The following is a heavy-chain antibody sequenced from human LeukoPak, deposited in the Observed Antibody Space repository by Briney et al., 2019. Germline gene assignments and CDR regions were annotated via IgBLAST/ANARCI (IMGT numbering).Heavy chain of an antibody. J-gene: IGHJ4*02. Sequence: PSETLSLTCTVSGGSISSGGYYWSWIRQHPGKGLEWIGYIYYSGSTYYNPSLKSRVTISVDTSKNQFSLKLSSVTAADTAVYYCARSIPGYGDYIFDYWGQGTLVTVSS. CDR1: GGSISSGGYY. V-gene: IGHV4-31*03. CDR3: ARSIPGYGDYIFDY. CDR2: IYYSGST. D-gene: IGHD4-17*01.